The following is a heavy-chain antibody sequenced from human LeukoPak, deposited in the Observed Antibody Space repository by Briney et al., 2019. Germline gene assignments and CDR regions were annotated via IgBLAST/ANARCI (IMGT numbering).Heavy chain of an antibody. J-gene: IGHJ6*02. D-gene: IGHD3-16*01. Sequence: GGSLRLSCAASGFTFTSYWMNWVRQAPGRGLEWVANIKQDGSEKYYVDSVKGRFTISRDNAKNSLFLQMNSLRAEDTAVYYCARIMYSYYGMDVWGQGTTVTVSS. CDR1: GFTFTSYW. CDR2: IKQDGSEK. V-gene: IGHV3-7*01. CDR3: ARIMYSYYGMDV.